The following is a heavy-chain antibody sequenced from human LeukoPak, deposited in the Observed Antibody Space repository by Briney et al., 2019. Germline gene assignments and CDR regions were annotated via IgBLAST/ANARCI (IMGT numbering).Heavy chain of an antibody. CDR1: GGSISSGY. Sequence: SETLSLTFTVSGGSISSGYWSWIRQPPGKGLDWIGSIYYSGSTYYNPSLKSRVTISVDTSKNQFSLKLSSVTAADTAVYYCARDKRVAVAGTYIYYYYMDVWGNGTTVTISS. CDR2: IYYSGST. V-gene: IGHV4-39*07. J-gene: IGHJ6*03. CDR3: ARDKRVAVAGTYIYYYYMDV. D-gene: IGHD6-19*01.